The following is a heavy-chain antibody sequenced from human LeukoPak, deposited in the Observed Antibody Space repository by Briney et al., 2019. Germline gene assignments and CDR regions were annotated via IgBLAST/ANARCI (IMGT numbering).Heavy chain of an antibody. V-gene: IGHV1-2*02. Sequence: ASVKVSCKASGYTFTGYYMHWVRQAPGQGVEWMGWINPNSGGTNYAQKFQGRVTMIRDTSISTDYMELSSLRSDDTAVYYCARDLEGYCSGGNCYFDYWGQGTLVTVSS. J-gene: IGHJ4*02. CDR3: ARDLEGYCSGGNCYFDY. D-gene: IGHD2-15*01. CDR1: GYTFTGYY. CDR2: INPNSGGT.